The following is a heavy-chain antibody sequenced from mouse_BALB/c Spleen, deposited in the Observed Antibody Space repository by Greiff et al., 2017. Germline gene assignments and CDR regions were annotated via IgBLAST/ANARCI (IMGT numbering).Heavy chain of an antibody. CDR1: GFSLTSYG. CDR2: IWSGGST. CDR3: ARNHRYEYYYAMDY. D-gene: IGHD2-14*01. V-gene: IGHV2-2*02. J-gene: IGHJ4*01. Sequence: VQLQQSGPGLVQPSQSLSITCTVSGFSLTSYGVHWVRQSPGKGLEWLGVIWSGGSTDYNAAFISRLSISKDNSKSQVFFKMNSLQANDTAIYYCARNHRYEYYYAMDYWGQGTSVTVSS.